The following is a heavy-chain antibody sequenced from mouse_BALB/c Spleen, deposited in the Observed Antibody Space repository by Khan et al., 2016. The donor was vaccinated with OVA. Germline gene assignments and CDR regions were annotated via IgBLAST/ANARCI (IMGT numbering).Heavy chain of an antibody. D-gene: IGHD1-1*01. V-gene: IGHV1S56*01. Sequence: QVQLQQSGPELVKPGASVKMSCKASGYTFISYYIHWVKQRPGQGLEWIGWIYPGDGRTKYNEKFRGKTTLTANKSSSTAYMLLSSLTSEDYAIYVCAISYYGRLWYFDGWGAGTTVTVAS. CDR2: IYPGDGRT. CDR1: GYTFISYY. CDR3: AISYYGRLWYFDG. J-gene: IGHJ1*01.